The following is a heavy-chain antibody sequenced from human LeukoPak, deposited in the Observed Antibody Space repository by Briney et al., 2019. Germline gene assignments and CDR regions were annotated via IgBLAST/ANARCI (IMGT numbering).Heavy chain of an antibody. CDR3: TTSGDYYDSSGYSTPFDY. J-gene: IGHJ4*02. CDR2: IKSKTDGGTT. V-gene: IGHV3-15*01. Sequence: PGGSLRLSCAASGFTFSNAWMSWVRQAPGKGLEWVGRIKSKTDGGTTDYAAPVKGRFTISRDDSKNTLYPQMNSLKTEDTAVYYCTTSGDYYDSSGYSTPFDYWGQGTLVTVSS. D-gene: IGHD3-22*01. CDR1: GFTFSNAW.